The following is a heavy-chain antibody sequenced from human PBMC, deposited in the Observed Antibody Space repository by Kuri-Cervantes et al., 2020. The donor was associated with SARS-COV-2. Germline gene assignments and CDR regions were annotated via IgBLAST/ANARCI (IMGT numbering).Heavy chain of an antibody. J-gene: IGHJ6*02. V-gene: IGHV1-69*04. CDR1: GGNFSNFA. D-gene: IGHD1-1*01. Sequence: SVKVSCKASGGNFSNFAISWVRQAPGQGPEWLGRVIPVLRIANYAPKFQGRVTITADSSTRTAYMELRSLRSDDTAVYYCASSLEPARDRYYYGMDVWGQGTTVTVSS. CDR2: VIPVLRIA. CDR3: ASSLEPARDRYYYGMDV.